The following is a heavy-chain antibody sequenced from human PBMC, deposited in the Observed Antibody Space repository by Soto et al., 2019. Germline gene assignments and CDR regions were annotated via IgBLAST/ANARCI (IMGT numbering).Heavy chain of an antibody. Sequence: SLRLSCEASGLIFSDFGMHWVRQAPGKGLEGVAVISYDGNNKYYAQSVKGRFTISRDNSKNTLFLNMDSLSPEDTAVYHCVKGDLVIAVANSPDAFDFSGPGTIVIV. CDR2: ISYDGNNK. CDR1: GLIFSDFG. CDR3: VKGDLVIAVANSPDAFDF. D-gene: IGHD6-19*01. J-gene: IGHJ3*01. V-gene: IGHV3-30*18.